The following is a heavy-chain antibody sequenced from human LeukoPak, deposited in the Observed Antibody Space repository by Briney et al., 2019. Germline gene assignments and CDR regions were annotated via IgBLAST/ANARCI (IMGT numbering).Heavy chain of an antibody. J-gene: IGHJ4*02. V-gene: IGHV3-7*04. Sequence: GGSLRLSRVASGFPFSSYWMTWVRQAPGKGLEWVANIKQDGSMKSYVDSVKGRFTISRDNAKNSLYLQMNSLRAEDTAIYYCTRVGYIDEGIDYWGQGTLVTVSS. D-gene: IGHD5-24*01. CDR1: GFPFSSYW. CDR2: IKQDGSMK. CDR3: TRVGYIDEGIDY.